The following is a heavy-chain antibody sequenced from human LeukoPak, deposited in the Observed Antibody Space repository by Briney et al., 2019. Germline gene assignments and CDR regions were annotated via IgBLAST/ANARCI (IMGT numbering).Heavy chain of an antibody. Sequence: SETLSLTCAVYGGSFSGYYWSWIRQPPGKGLEWIGGINHSGSTNYNPSLKSRVTISVDTSKNQFSLKLSSVTAADTAVYYCARGFYDILTGPDGGYFDYWGQGTLVTVSS. CDR3: ARGFYDILTGPDGGYFDY. D-gene: IGHD3-9*01. CDR2: INHSGST. CDR1: GGSFSGYY. V-gene: IGHV4-34*01. J-gene: IGHJ4*02.